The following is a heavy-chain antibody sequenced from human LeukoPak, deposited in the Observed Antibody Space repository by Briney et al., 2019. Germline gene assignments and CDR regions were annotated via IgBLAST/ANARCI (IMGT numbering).Heavy chain of an antibody. CDR2: IYYNGST. D-gene: IGHD2-15*01. V-gene: IGHV4-59*01. J-gene: IGHJ4*02. CDR3: ARKGGLFDY. Sequence: PSETLSLTCTVSGGSIMYYYWSWIRQSPGRGLERLGYIYYNGSTNYNPSLKSRLTISVDTSKNQFSPKVTSVAAADSAVYYCARKGGLFDYWGQGTLVTVSS. CDR1: GGSIMYYY.